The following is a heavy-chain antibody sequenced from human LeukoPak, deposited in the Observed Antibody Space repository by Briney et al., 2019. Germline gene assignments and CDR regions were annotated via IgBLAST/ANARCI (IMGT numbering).Heavy chain of an antibody. CDR1: GASFNSDDQY. CDR3: SRGLDSRKLGY. D-gene: IGHD3-22*01. CDR2: IHPSGML. Sequence: SETLSLTCTASGASFNSDDQYWNWIRQSPGKGLEWIVSIHPSGMLYNNPSLESRITMSKNTSKNQFSLNLNSVTAADTAVYFCSRGLDSRKLGYWGQGILVTVSS. V-gene: IGHV4-31*03. J-gene: IGHJ4*02.